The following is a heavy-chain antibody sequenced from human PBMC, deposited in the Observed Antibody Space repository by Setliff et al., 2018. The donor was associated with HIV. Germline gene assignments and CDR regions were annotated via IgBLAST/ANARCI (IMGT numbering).Heavy chain of an antibody. Sequence: LRLSCTASGFTFRDYSMNWVRQAPGKGLEWVSYLGKSNSRMTYAGSVKGRFTISGDNAKNTLYLQMNSLTTEDTAMYYCARDANFDYWGQGTLVTVSS. V-gene: IGHV3-48*01. CDR3: ARDANFDY. CDR2: LGKSNSRM. J-gene: IGHJ4*02. CDR1: GFTFRDYS.